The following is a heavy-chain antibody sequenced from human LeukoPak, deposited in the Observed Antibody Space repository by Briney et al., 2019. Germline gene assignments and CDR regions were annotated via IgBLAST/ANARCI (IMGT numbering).Heavy chain of an antibody. CDR1: GFTFSSYS. V-gene: IGHV3-21*01. CDR3: ARGSLTGDYFDY. D-gene: IGHD2-8*02. CDR2: ISSSSSYI. J-gene: IGHJ4*02. Sequence: PGGSLRLSCAASGFTFSSYSMNWVRQAPGKGLEWVSSISSSSSYIYYADSVKGRFTISRDNAKNSLYLQMNSLRAEDTAVYYCARGSLTGDYFDYWGQGTLVTVSS.